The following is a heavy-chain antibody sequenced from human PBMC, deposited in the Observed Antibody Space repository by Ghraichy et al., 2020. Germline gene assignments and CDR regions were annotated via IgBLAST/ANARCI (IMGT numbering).Heavy chain of an antibody. CDR2: IYYSGST. D-gene: IGHD4-11*01. J-gene: IGHJ4*02. CDR1: GGSISSYY. V-gene: IGHV4-59*01. Sequence: SETLSLTCTVSGGSISSYYWSWIRQPPGKGLEWIGYIYYSGSTNYNPSLKSRVTISVETSKNQFSLKLSSVTAADTAVYYCARGVIYSNMYYFDYWGQGTLVTVSS. CDR3: ARGVIYSNMYYFDY.